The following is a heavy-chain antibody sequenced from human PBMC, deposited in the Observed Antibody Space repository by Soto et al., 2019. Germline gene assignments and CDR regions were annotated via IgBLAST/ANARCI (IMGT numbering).Heavy chain of an antibody. Sequence: QVQLVQSGAEVKKPGASVRDSCKASGYTFTSYGISWVRQAPGQGLEWMGWISAYNGNTNYAQKLQGRVTMTTDTATSTAYRELRSLRSEDTAVYYCARGVEYCCSTSCYHWFDRWGQGTLVTVSS. V-gene: IGHV1-18*01. CDR3: ARGVEYCCSTSCYHWFDR. J-gene: IGHJ5*02. CDR2: ISAYNGNT. D-gene: IGHD2-2*01. CDR1: GYTFTSYG.